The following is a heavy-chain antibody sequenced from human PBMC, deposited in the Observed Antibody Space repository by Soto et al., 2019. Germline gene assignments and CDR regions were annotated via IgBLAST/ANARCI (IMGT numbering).Heavy chain of an antibody. Sequence: GASVKVSCKASGYTFTTYGIAWVRQAPGQGLEWLGWISAYNGNTNYAQKFQGRVTMTTETSTNTAYMEARSLRSDDTAVYYCARDKGSKAWYYFFDFWGQGTLVTVSS. CDR2: ISAYNGNT. V-gene: IGHV1-18*01. D-gene: IGHD1-26*01. CDR3: ARDKGSKAWYYFFDF. CDR1: GYTFTTYG. J-gene: IGHJ4*02.